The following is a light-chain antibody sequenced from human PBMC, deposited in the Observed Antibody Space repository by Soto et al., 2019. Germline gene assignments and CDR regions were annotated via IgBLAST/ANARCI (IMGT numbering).Light chain of an antibody. CDR2: GNS. Sequence: QSVLTQPPSVSGARGQRVTISCTGSSSNIGAGYDVHWYQQLPGTAPKLLIYGNSNRPSGVPDRFSGSKSGTSASLAITGLQAEEEADYYCQSYDSSLSGWVFGGGTKVTVL. J-gene: IGLJ3*02. CDR1: SSNIGAGYD. V-gene: IGLV1-40*01. CDR3: QSYDSSLSGWV.